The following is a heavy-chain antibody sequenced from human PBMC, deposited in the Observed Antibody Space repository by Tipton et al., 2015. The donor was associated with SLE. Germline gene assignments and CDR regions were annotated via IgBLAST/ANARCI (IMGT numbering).Heavy chain of an antibody. D-gene: IGHD1-7*01. Sequence: QLVQSGGGLVQPGGSLRLSCAASGFTFSSYWMGWVRQASGKGLEWVANIKQDGSEKYYVDSVKGRFTISRDNAKNSLYLQMNSLRAEDTAVYYCASGNYEGSFDYWGQGTLVTVSS. J-gene: IGHJ4*02. CDR2: IKQDGSEK. V-gene: IGHV3-7*01. CDR1: GFTFSSYW. CDR3: ASGNYEGSFDY.